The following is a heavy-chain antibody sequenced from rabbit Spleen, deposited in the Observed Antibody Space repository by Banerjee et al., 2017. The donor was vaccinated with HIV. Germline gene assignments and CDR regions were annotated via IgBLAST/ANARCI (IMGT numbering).Heavy chain of an antibody. CDR3: ARDTSSSFSSYGMDL. J-gene: IGHJ6*01. Sequence: QSLEESGGGLVQPEGSLTLTCTASGFSFSSGYYMCWVRQAPGKGPEWIACIYGGSSSTTHYAGWAKGRFTISKTSSATVTLQLSSLTDADTATYFCARDTSSSFSSYGMDLWGPGTLVTVS. CDR1: GFSFSSGYY. V-gene: IGHV1S40*01. CDR2: IYGGSSSTT. D-gene: IGHD1-1*01.